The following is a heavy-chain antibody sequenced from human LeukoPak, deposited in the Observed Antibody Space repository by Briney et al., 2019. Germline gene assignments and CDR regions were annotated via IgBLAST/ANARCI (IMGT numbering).Heavy chain of an antibody. CDR1: GGTFSSYA. Sequence: ASVKVSCKASGGTFSSYAISWVRQAPGQGLEWMGGIIPIFGTANYAQKFQGRVTITTDVSTSTAYMELSSLRSEDTAVYYCARDYDSSGFFAFDIWGQGTMVTVSS. V-gene: IGHV1-69*05. CDR2: IIPIFGTA. J-gene: IGHJ3*02. D-gene: IGHD3-22*01. CDR3: ARDYDSSGFFAFDI.